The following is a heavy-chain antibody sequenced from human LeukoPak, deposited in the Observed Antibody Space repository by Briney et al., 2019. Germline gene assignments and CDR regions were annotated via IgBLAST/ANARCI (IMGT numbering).Heavy chain of an antibody. CDR3: AKYGMTTVTYIDY. CDR1: GFTFSSYG. J-gene: IGHJ4*02. CDR2: ISYDGSIK. Sequence: GGSLRLSCAASGFTFSSYGMHWVRQAPGKGLEWVAVISYDGSIKYYADSVKGRFTISRDSSKNTLYLQMNSLRAGDTAVYYCAKYGMTTVTYIDYWGQGTLVTVSS. D-gene: IGHD4-17*01. V-gene: IGHV3-30*18.